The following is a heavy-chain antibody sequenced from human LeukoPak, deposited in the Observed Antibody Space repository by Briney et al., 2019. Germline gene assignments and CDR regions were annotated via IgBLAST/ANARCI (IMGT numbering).Heavy chain of an antibody. J-gene: IGHJ4*02. V-gene: IGHV4-34*01. D-gene: IGHD6-19*01. CDR3: ARIARLAGTFYFDY. CDR1: GGSFSGYY. CDR2: INHSGST. Sequence: PSETLSLTCAVYGGSFSGYYWSWIRQPPGKGLEWIGEINHSGSTNYNPPLKSRVTISVDTSKNQFSLKLSSVTAADTAVYYCARIARLAGTFYFDYWGQGTLVTVSS.